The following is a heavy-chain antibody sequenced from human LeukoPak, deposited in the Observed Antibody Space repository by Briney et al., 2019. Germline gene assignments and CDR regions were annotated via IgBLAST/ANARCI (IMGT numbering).Heavy chain of an antibody. CDR2: ISGSGGST. J-gene: IGHJ4*02. Sequence: PGGSLRLSCTDSGFTFTSYAMSWVRQAPGKGLEWVSAISGSGGSTYYADSVKGRFTISRDNSKNTLYLQMNSLRAEDTAVYYCAKDEGSSGCKNWGQGTLVTVSS. CDR3: AKDEGSSGCKN. V-gene: IGHV3-23*01. CDR1: GFTFTSYA. D-gene: IGHD3-22*01.